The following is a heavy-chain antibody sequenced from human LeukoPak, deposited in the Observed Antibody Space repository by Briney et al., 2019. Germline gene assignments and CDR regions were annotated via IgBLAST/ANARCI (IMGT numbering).Heavy chain of an antibody. CDR3: ARAVAARSSY. J-gene: IGHJ4*02. CDR1: GFTFSSYG. V-gene: IGHV3-30*02. D-gene: IGHD6-6*01. Sequence: GGSLRLSCAASGFTFSSYGMHWVRQAPGKGLEWVAFIRYDGSNKYYADSVKGRFTISRDNSKNTLYLQMNSLRAEDTAVYYCARAVAARSSYWGQGTLVTVSS. CDR2: IRYDGSNK.